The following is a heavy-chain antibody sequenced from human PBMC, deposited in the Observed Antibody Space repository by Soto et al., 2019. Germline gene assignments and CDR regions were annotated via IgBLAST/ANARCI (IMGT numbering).Heavy chain of an antibody. V-gene: IGHV1-18*04. CDR1: GYTFTNHG. D-gene: IGHD3-16*01. Sequence: VKVSCKTPGYTFTNHGINWVRQAPGQGLEWMGWINPYNANTNYAQKLQGRVTMTTDTSTSTAYMDLRSLTSDDTAVYYCARDRVAGIWGDAFDIWGQGTMVTVSS. J-gene: IGHJ3*02. CDR2: INPYNANT. CDR3: ARDRVAGIWGDAFDI.